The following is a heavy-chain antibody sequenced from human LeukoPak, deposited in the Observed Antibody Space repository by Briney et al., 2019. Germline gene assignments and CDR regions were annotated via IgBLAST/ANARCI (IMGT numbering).Heavy chain of an antibody. D-gene: IGHD3-22*01. V-gene: IGHV4-30-2*01. CDR3: ARDSDSSGYYGITLDY. J-gene: IGHJ4*02. Sequence: PSETLSLTCTVSGGSISSGGYYWSWIRQPPGKGLEWIGYIYHSGSTYYNPSLKSRVTISVDRSKNQFSLKLSSVTAADTAVYYCARDSDSSGYYGITLDYWGQGTLVTVSS. CDR1: GGSISSGGYY. CDR2: IYHSGST.